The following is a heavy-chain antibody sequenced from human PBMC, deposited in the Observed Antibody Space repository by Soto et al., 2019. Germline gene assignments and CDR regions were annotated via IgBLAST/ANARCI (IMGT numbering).Heavy chain of an antibody. D-gene: IGHD3-10*01. CDR3: ARDLDPSGSYYTDY. CDR1: GYNFIPYG. J-gene: IGHJ4*02. CDR2: ISPWKGNT. V-gene: IGHV1-18*04. Sequence: SVEVSFKASGYNFIPYGVNWVRQAPGQGLEWMGWISPWKGNTNYAQSFQGRVTMTTDTSTSTAYMELRSLTSDDTAVYYCARDLDPSGSYYTDYWGPGTLVTVSS.